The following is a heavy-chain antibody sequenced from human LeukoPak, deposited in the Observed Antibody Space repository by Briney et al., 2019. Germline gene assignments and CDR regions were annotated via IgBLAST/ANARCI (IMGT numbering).Heavy chain of an antibody. D-gene: IGHD3-3*01. CDR3: ARDHHTIFEGLQVFDP. Sequence: SETLSLTCTVSGGSISSGDYYWSWIRQPPGKGLEWIGYIYYSGSTHYNPSLKSRVTISVDTSKNQFSLKLSSVTAADTAVYYCARDHHTIFEGLQVFDPWGQGTLVTVSS. J-gene: IGHJ5*02. CDR1: GGSISSGDYY. CDR2: IYYSGST. V-gene: IGHV4-30-4*08.